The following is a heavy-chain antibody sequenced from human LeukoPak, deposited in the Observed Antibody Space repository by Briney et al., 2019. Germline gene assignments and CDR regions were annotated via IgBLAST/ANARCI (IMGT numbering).Heavy chain of an antibody. Sequence: PGGSLRVSCAPSGFTFSSYSMNWVRQAPGKGLEWVAVISYDGSNKYYADSVKGRFTISRDNSKNTLYLQMNSLKTEDTAVYYCTTVIAGPRYCSSTSCPKIVSYWGQGTLVTVSS. V-gene: IGHV3-30*03. D-gene: IGHD2-2*01. J-gene: IGHJ4*02. CDR1: GFTFSSYS. CDR3: TTVIAGPRYCSSTSCPKIVSY. CDR2: ISYDGSNK.